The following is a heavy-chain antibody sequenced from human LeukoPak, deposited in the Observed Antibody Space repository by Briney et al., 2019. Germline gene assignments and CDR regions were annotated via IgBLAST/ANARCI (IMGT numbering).Heavy chain of an antibody. V-gene: IGHV4-38-2*02. D-gene: IGHD3-10*01. CDR3: ARDRDYGSGSYYDY. Sequence: SETLSLTCAVSGYSISSGYYWGWLRQPPGKGLEWIGSIYHSGSTYYNPSLKSRVTISVDTSKNQFSLKLSSVTAADTAVYYCARDRDYGSGSYYDYWGQGTLVTVSS. CDR2: IYHSGST. CDR1: GYSISSGYY. J-gene: IGHJ4*02.